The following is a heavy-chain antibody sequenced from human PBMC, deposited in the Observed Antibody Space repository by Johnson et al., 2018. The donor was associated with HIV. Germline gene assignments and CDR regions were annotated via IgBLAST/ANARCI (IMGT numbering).Heavy chain of an antibody. V-gene: IGHV3-30*04. Sequence: VPLVESGGGVVQPGRSLRLSCAASGFTFSSYAMHWVRQAPGKGLEWVAVISYDGSNKYYADSVKGRFTISRDNSKNTLYLQMNSLRAEDTAVYYCARGAFLKVYVSDDAFDIWGQGTMVTVSS. J-gene: IGHJ3*02. CDR3: ARGAFLKVYVSDDAFDI. CDR1: GFTFSSYA. D-gene: IGHD2-8*01. CDR2: ISYDGSNK.